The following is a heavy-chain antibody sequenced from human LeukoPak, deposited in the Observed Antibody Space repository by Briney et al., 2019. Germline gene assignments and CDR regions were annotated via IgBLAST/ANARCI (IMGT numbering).Heavy chain of an antibody. CDR1: GGSISSYY. D-gene: IGHD1-1*01. J-gene: IGHJ6*03. V-gene: IGHV4-4*07. Sequence: SETLSLTCTVSGGSISSYYWSWIRQPAGEGLEWIGRLHTSGSTHYNPSLKSRVTMSVDTSKNQFSLKLSSVTAADTAVYYCARERRYYYYMDVWGKGTTVTVSS. CDR3: ARERRYYYYMDV. CDR2: LHTSGST.